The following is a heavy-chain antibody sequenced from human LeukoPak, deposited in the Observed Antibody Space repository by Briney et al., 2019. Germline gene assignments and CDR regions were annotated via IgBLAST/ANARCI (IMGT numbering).Heavy chain of an antibody. V-gene: IGHV4-30-2*01. CDR1: GGSISSGGYS. CDR2: IYHSGST. J-gene: IGHJ4*02. Sequence: SETLSLTCVVSGGSISSGGYSWSWIRQPPGKGLEWIGYIYHSGSTYYNPSLKSRVTISVDRSKNQFSLKLSSVTAADTAVYYCARRIDYGGPYFDYWGQGTLVTVSS. D-gene: IGHD4-23*01. CDR3: ARRIDYGGPYFDY.